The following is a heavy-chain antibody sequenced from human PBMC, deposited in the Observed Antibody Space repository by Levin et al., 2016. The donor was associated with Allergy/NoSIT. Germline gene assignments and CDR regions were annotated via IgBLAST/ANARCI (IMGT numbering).Heavy chain of an antibody. V-gene: IGHV3-53*01. CDR3: AGGWAIPYYFDY. CDR2: IYSGGST. J-gene: IGHJ4*02. D-gene: IGHD1-26*01. Sequence: VRQAPGKGLEWVSVIYSGGSTYYADSVKGRFTISRDNSKNTLYLQMNSLRAEDTAVYYCAGGWAIPYYFDYWGQGTLVTVSS.